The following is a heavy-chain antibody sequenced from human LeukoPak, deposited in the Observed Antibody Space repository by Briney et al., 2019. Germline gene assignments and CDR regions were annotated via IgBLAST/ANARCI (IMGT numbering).Heavy chain of an antibody. CDR1: GFTFDIYA. CDR2: ISWNSGII. Sequence: GGSLRLSCAASGFTFDIYAMHWVRQAPGKGLEWVSGISWNSGIIDYADSAKGRFTISRDNAKNSLSLQMNSLRAEDTALYYCAKALPMAPFDYWGQGTLVTVSS. D-gene: IGHD3-10*01. J-gene: IGHJ4*02. CDR3: AKALPMAPFDY. V-gene: IGHV3-9*01.